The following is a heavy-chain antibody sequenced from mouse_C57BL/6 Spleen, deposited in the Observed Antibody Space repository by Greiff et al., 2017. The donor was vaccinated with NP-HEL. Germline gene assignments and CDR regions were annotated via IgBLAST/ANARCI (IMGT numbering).Heavy chain of an antibody. CDR3: ASTGDYAMDY. V-gene: IGHV1-52*01. D-gene: IGHD3-1*01. CDR1: GYTFTSYW. Sequence: QVQLQQPGAELVRPGYSVKLSCKASGYTFTSYWMHWVKQRPIQGLEWIGNIDPSDSETHYNQKFKDKATLTVDKSSSTAYMQLSSLTSEDSAVYYCASTGDYAMDYWGQGTSVTVSS. J-gene: IGHJ4*01. CDR2: IDPSDSET.